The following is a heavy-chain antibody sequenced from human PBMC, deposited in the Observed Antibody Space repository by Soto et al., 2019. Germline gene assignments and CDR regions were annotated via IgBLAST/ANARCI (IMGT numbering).Heavy chain of an antibody. CDR1: GFTLSSYA. Sequence: EVQLLESGGGLVQPGGSLRLSCAASGFTLSSYAMSWVRQAPGKGLEWVSGIRGSGDLTFYADSVKGRFTISRDNSKNTLYLQMNSLRVEDTAVYYCARGPTIFGVGVDAFDIWGQGTMVTVSS. J-gene: IGHJ3*02. D-gene: IGHD3-3*01. CDR2: IRGSGDLT. V-gene: IGHV3-23*01. CDR3: ARGPTIFGVGVDAFDI.